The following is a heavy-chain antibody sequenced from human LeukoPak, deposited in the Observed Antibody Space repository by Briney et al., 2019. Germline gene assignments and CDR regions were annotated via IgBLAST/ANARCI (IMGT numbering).Heavy chain of an antibody. CDR1: GGSISSYY. CDR3: ARVAVVPAATHFDY. J-gene: IGHJ4*02. D-gene: IGHD2-2*01. Sequence: SETLSLTCTVSGGSISSYYWSWIRQPPGKGLEWIGYIYYSGSTNYNPSLNRRVTISVDTSKNQFSLKLSSVTAADTAVYYCARVAVVPAATHFDYWGQGTLVTVSS. V-gene: IGHV4-59*01. CDR2: IYYSGST.